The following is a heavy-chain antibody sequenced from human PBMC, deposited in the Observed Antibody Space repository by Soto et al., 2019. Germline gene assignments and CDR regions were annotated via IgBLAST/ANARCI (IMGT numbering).Heavy chain of an antibody. D-gene: IGHD6-13*01. V-gene: IGHV4-61*01. J-gene: IGHJ4*02. CDR1: GGSVSSGSYY. Sequence: QVQLQESGPGLVKPSETLSLTCTVSGGSVSSGSYYWSWIRQPPGKGLEWIGYIYYSGSTNYNPSLKSRVPISVATSKNQFSLKRSSVTAADTAVYYCARGGYSSSWFYFDYWGQGTLVTVSS. CDR2: IYYSGST. CDR3: ARGGYSSSWFYFDY.